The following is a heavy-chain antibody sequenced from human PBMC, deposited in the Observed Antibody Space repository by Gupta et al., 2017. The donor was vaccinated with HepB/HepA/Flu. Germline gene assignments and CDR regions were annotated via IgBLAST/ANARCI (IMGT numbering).Heavy chain of an antibody. Sequence: QVQLVDSGEGVVQPGRSLRLSCAASGFTFNDYGMPWVRQAPGKGLEWVAVLWHDGSKKAYVDSVKGRFSISRDNSESMVYLQMNSLRAEDTAVYFCARGTGYNWGYFDYWGQGILVTVSS. CDR2: LWHDGSKK. CDR1: GFTFNDYG. V-gene: IGHV3-33*01. J-gene: IGHJ4*02. D-gene: IGHD1-1*01. CDR3: ARGTGYNWGYFDY.